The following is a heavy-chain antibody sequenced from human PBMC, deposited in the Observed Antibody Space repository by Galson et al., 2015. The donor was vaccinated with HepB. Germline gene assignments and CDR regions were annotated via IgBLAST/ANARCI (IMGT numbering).Heavy chain of an antibody. D-gene: IGHD3/OR15-3a*01. V-gene: IGHV3-33*01. J-gene: IGHJ6*02. CDR1: GFSISTSG. CDR2: TRYDGINK. CDR3: ARERTEVASRPSPYYNFYYGLDV. Sequence: SLRLSCAASGFSISTSGTHWVRQAAGKGLEWVAITRYDGINKHYADSVKGRFIISRDNSKNALYLQMNSLRADDTAVYYCARERTEVASRPSPYYNFYYGLDVWGQGTTVTVSS.